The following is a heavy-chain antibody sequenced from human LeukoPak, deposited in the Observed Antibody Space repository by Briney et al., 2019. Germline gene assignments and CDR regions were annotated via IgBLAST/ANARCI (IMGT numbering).Heavy chain of an antibody. J-gene: IGHJ6*02. CDR2: IYYSGST. Sequence: SETLSLTCTVSGGSIGSSSYYWGWIRQPPGKGLEWIGSIYYSGSTYYNPSLKSRVTISVDTSKNQFSLKLSSVTAADTAVYYCAKDPIVEQWLVRHYYYGMDVWGQGTTVTVSS. CDR1: GGSIGSSSYY. V-gene: IGHV4-39*07. CDR3: AKDPIVEQWLVRHYYYGMDV. D-gene: IGHD6-19*01.